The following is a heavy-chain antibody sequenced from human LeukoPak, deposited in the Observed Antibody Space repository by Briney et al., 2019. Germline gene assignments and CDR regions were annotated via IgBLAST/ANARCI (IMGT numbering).Heavy chain of an antibody. CDR1: GCTFTSYA. D-gene: IGHD2-2*01. J-gene: IGHJ4*02. CDR3: ARDQDCSSTSCYVYFDY. V-gene: IGHV1-3*01. Sequence: GASAKVSCKASGCTFTSYAMHWVRQAPGQRLEWMGWINAGNGNTKYSQKFQGRVTITRDTSASTAYMELSSLRSEDTAVYYCARDQDCSSTSCYVYFDYWGQGTLVTVSS. CDR2: INAGNGNT.